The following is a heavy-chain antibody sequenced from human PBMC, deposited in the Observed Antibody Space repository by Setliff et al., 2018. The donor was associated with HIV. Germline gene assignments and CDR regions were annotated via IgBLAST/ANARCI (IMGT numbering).Heavy chain of an antibody. CDR3: ARDDSNYRQHGMDV. V-gene: IGHV3-48*03. Sequence: GGSLRLSCAASGFTFSSYEMNWVRQAPGKGLEWVSYISSSGSTIYYADSVKGRFTISRDNAKDSLYLQMNSLRAEDTAVYYCARDDSNYRQHGMDVWGQGTTVTVSS. J-gene: IGHJ6*02. CDR2: ISSSGSTI. D-gene: IGHD4-4*01. CDR1: GFTFSSYE.